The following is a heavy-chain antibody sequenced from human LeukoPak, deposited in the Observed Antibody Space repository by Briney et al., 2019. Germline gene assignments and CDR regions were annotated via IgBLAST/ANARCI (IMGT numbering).Heavy chain of an antibody. Sequence: GGSLRLSCAASGFTFSSYAMSWVRQAPEKGLEWVSTISGSGGGTYYADSVKGRFTISRDNAKNTLYLQMNSLRAEDTAVYYCARVNVCPRCHFDYWGQGTLVTVSS. J-gene: IGHJ4*02. V-gene: IGHV3-23*01. D-gene: IGHD3-16*01. CDR1: GFTFSSYA. CDR3: ARVNVCPRCHFDY. CDR2: ISGSGGGT.